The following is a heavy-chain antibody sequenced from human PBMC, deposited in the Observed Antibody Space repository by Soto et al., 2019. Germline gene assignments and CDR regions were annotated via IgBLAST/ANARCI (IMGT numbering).Heavy chain of an antibody. CDR3: ARDRQLVLPGNSYQYGMDV. Sequence: PSETLCLPCRSPGGSIRAYFWTWIRQPPGMGLEWIGYISFSGTISYNSSPKSRVTISLDTSRNHFSLKLSSVTAADTAVYFCARDRQLVLPGNSYQYGMDVWGQGTTVPVSS. D-gene: IGHD1-7*01. CDR1: GGSIRAYF. V-gene: IGHV4-59*01. CDR2: ISFSGTI. J-gene: IGHJ6*01.